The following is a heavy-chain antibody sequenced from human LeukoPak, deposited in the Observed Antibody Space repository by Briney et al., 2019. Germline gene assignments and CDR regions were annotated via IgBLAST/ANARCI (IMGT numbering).Heavy chain of an antibody. CDR1: GFXFSSYA. CDR2: ISSSSSYI. Sequence: GGSLRLSCAASGFXFSSYAISWVRQAPGKGLEWVSSISSSSSYIYYADSVKGRFTISRDNAKNSLYLQMNSLRAEDTAVYYCARNSRYCSGGSCFHDYWGQGTLVTVSS. V-gene: IGHV3-21*01. D-gene: IGHD2-15*01. CDR3: ARNSRYCSGGSCFHDY. J-gene: IGHJ4*02.